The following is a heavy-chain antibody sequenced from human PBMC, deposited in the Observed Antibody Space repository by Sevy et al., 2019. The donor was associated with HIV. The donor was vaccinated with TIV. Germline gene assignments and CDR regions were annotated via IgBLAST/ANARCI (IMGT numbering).Heavy chain of an antibody. CDR2: IKQDGSEK. D-gene: IGHD3-9*01. Sequence: GGSLRLSCAASGFTFSSYWMSWVRQAPGKGLEWVANIKQDGSEKYYVDSVKGRFTISRDNAKNSLYLQMNSLGAEDTAVYYCARELDFDLEYYFDYWGQGTLVTVSS. CDR1: GFTFSSYW. CDR3: ARELDFDLEYYFDY. V-gene: IGHV3-7*01. J-gene: IGHJ4*02.